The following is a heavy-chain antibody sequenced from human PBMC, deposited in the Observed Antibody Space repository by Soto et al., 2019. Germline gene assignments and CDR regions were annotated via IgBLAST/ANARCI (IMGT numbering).Heavy chain of an antibody. V-gene: IGHV3-11*01. CDR3: ARSLVTTNKYYYYYYMDV. CDR2: ISTSGSTI. Sequence: QVQLVESGGGLVKPGGSLRLSCAASGFTFSDYYLSWFRQAPGKGLEWVSYISTSGSTIYYADSVKGRFTISRDNAKNSLYLQMNSLRAEDTAVYYCARSLVTTNKYYYYYYMDVWGKGTTVTVSS. CDR1: GFTFSDYY. D-gene: IGHD4-17*01. J-gene: IGHJ6*03.